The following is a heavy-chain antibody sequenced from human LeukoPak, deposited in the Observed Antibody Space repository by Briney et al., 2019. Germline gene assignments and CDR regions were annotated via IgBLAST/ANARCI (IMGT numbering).Heavy chain of an antibody. Sequence: SVKVSCKASGGTFSSYAISWVRQAPGQGLEWMGGIIPIFGTANYAQKLQGRVTITTDESTSTAYMELSSLRSEDTAVYYCARGFGGYCSSTSCYPSFQHWGQGTLVTVSS. J-gene: IGHJ1*01. CDR1: GGTFSSYA. CDR2: IIPIFGTA. V-gene: IGHV1-69*05. D-gene: IGHD2-2*01. CDR3: ARGFGGYCSSTSCYPSFQH.